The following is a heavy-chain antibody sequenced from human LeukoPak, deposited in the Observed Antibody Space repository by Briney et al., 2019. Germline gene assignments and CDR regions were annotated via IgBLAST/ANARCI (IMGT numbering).Heavy chain of an antibody. CDR2: IYYSGST. J-gene: IGHJ4*02. D-gene: IGHD6-19*01. Sequence: GSLRLSCAASGFTFSSYWMSWVRQAPGKGLEWIGSIYYSGSTYYNPSLKSRVTISVDTSKNQFSLKLSSVTAADTALYYCARGTLYSGWSYYFDSWGQGTLVTVSS. CDR3: ARGTLYSGWSYYFDS. CDR1: GFTFSSYW. V-gene: IGHV4-39*07.